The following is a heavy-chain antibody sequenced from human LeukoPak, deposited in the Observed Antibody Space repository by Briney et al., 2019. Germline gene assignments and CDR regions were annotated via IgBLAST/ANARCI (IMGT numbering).Heavy chain of an antibody. CDR3: ARDSYRKHGTFDY. D-gene: IGHD1-14*01. V-gene: IGHV4-34*01. CDR1: GGSFSGYY. Sequence: SETLSLTCAVYGGSFSGYYWSWIRQSPGKGLEWIGEINHSGSTNYNPSLKSRVTISIDTSKNQFSLNLSSVTAADTAVYYCARDSYRKHGTFDYWGQGTLVTVSS. J-gene: IGHJ4*02. CDR2: INHSGST.